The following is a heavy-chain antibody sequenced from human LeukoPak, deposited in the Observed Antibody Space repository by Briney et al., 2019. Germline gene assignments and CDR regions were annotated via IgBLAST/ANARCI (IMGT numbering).Heavy chain of an antibody. CDR1: GFTFSNFW. J-gene: IGHJ4*02. CDR2: NGDGSFT. V-gene: IGHV3-74*01. CDR3: VRDFRSADY. Sequence: GSLRLSCAASGFTFSNFWMHWVRQAPGKGLVWVALNGDGSFTRYADSVKGRFTISRDNARNTVYLRMNSLRVEDTAVYYCVRDFRSADYWGQGTLVAVSS.